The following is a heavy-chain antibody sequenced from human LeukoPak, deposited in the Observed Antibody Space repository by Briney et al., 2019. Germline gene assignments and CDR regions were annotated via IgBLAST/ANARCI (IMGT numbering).Heavy chain of an antibody. D-gene: IGHD3-10*01. J-gene: IGHJ4*02. Sequence: SVKVSCKASGGTFTSYTISWVRQAPGEGREWMGRIIPILGIANYAQKFQGRDTITADKTASTAYMELSSLRSEDTAVYYCYGWFGETHSPRFDYWGQGTLVTVSS. CDR3: YGWFGETHSPRFDY. V-gene: IGHV1-69*02. CDR2: IIPILGIA. CDR1: GGTFTSYT.